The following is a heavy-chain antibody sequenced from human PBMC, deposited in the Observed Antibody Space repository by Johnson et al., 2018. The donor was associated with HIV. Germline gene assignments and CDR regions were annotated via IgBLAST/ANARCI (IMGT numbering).Heavy chain of an antibody. Sequence: QVQLVESGGGVVQPGRSLKIYCAVSEFTFSDYAMHWVRLAPGKGLQWVGVISYDGNKKYYADSVSGRFTISRDISKNTLYLQMDSLRPDDTALYYCARGRKDMGVADGLDNDAFDMWGQGTLVTISS. CDR1: EFTFSDYA. D-gene: IGHD2-2*01. CDR3: ARGRKDMGVADGLDNDAFDM. J-gene: IGHJ3*02. V-gene: IGHV3-30*04. CDR2: ISYDGNKK.